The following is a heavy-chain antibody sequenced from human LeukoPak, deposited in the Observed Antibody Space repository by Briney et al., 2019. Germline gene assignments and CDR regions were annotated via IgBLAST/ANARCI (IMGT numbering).Heavy chain of an antibody. CDR3: ARDRAAGTLDF. D-gene: IGHD6-13*01. CDR1: SGSITGYY. V-gene: IGHV4-59*01. J-gene: IGHJ4*02. CDR2: IQYSGTT. Sequence: SETLSLTCTVSSGSITGYYWAWIRQPPGKGLEWIGYIQYSGTTEYNPSLASRASISVDTAKDQFSLNLRSVTAADTAVYYRARDRAAGTLDFWGQGTLVTVSS.